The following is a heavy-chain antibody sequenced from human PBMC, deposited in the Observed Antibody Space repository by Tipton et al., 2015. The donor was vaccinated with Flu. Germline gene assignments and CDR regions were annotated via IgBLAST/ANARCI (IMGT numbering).Heavy chain of an antibody. J-gene: IGHJ6*03. CDR2: IKQDGSEK. CDR1: GFTLSSYW. D-gene: IGHD6-6*01. Sequence: SLRLSCAASGFTLSSYWMSWVRQAPGKGLEWVANIKQDGSEKYYVDSVKGRFTISRDNAKNSLYLQMNSLRAEDTAVYYCARGGSSPAYYYYYYMDVWGKGTTVTVSS. V-gene: IGHV3-7*01. CDR3: ARGGSSPAYYYYYYMDV.